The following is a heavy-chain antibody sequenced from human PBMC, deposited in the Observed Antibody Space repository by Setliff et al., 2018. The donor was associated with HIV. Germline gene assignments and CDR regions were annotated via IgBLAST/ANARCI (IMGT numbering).Heavy chain of an antibody. V-gene: IGHV4-4*07. Sequence: SETLSLTCTVSGGSINSYYWSWIRQPAGKGLEWIGRIYSSGSTNYNPSLKSRVTMSVDTSKNQISLKLSSVTAADTAVYYRAREGGKLWFGELLYAFDIWGQGTMVTVSS. D-gene: IGHD3-10*01. CDR1: GGSINSYY. CDR2: IYSSGST. J-gene: IGHJ3*02. CDR3: AREGGKLWFGELLYAFDI.